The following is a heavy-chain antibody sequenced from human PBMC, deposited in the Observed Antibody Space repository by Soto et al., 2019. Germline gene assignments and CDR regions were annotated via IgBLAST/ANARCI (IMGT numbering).Heavy chain of an antibody. J-gene: IGHJ4*02. CDR2: ISYDGSNK. V-gene: IGHV3-30-3*01. D-gene: IGHD6-25*01. Sequence: QVQLVESGGGVVQPGRSLRLSCAASGFTFSSYAMHWVRQAPGKGLGWVAVISYDGSNKYYADSVKGRFTISRDNSNTTLYLQLNSLRAADTAVYYCARSPRPTWYFEYWGQGTLVTVSS. CDR3: ARSPRPTWYFEY. CDR1: GFTFSSYA.